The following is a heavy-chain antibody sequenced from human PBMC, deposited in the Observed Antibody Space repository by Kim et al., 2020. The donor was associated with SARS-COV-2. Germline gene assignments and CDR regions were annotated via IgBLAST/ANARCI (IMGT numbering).Heavy chain of an antibody. V-gene: IGHV3-33*01. J-gene: IGHJ4*02. Sequence: GGSLRLSCAASGFTFSSYGMHWVRQAPGKGLEWVAVIWYDGSNKYYADSVKGRFTISRVNSKNTLYLQMNSLRAEDTAVYYCARDGVFDELLWFGELLYQTDYWGQGTLVTVSS. CDR3: ARDGVFDELLWFGELLYQTDY. CDR1: GFTFSSYG. D-gene: IGHD3-10*01. CDR2: IWYDGSNK.